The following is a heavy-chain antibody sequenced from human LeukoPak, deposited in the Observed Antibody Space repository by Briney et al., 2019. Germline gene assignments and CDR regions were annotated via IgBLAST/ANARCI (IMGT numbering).Heavy chain of an antibody. V-gene: IGHV4-38-2*02. J-gene: IGHJ4*02. CDR1: GYSISGGYY. Sequence: SETLSLTCTVSGYSISGGYYWGWIRQPPGKGLEWIGSISHSGSTYYNPSLKSRVTISVDTSKNQFSLKLSSVTAADTAVYYCVYPIGGSAKTTDYWGQGTLVTVSS. CDR2: ISHSGST. D-gene: IGHD2-15*01. CDR3: VYPIGGSAKTTDY.